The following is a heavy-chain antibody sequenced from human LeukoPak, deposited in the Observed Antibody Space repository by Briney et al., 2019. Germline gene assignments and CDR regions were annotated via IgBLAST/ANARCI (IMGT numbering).Heavy chain of an antibody. J-gene: IGHJ6*03. V-gene: IGHV1-2*02. Sequence: EASVTVSCKTSGYTFTAHYIHWVRQAPGQGLEWMGWINPNSGGTKYAQKFQGRVTMTRDTSINTAYMELTSLMSDDTAMYYCARGDYYYYMDVWGKGTTVTVSS. CDR3: ARGDYYYYMDV. CDR1: GYTFTAHY. CDR2: INPNSGGT.